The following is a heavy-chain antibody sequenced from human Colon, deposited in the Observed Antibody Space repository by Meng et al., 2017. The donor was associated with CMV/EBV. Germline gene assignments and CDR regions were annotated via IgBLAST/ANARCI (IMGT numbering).Heavy chain of an antibody. D-gene: IGHD3-10*01. CDR3: GRAGARGVPIDV. Sequence: RRAGRGPVKPPEPLSPTCTVSVGSISGHYWSCLRRPAGEGLQWLGRIYSNGRIDENYSLRSRVTISVDTSKNQLSLRLTSVTAADTAVYYCGRAGARGVPIDVWGRGTLVTVSS. CDR2: IYSNGRI. J-gene: IGHJ1*01. V-gene: IGHV4-4*07. CDR1: VGSISGHY.